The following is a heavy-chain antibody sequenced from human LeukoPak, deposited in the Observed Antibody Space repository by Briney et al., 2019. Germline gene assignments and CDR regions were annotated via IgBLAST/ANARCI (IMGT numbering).Heavy chain of an antibody. J-gene: IGHJ4*02. V-gene: IGHV3-23*01. Sequence: GGSLRLSCAASGFTFSNYDMSWVRQAPGKGLEWVSAISDSGGSTYYADSVKGRFTISRDNSKNTLYLQMNSLRAEDTAVYYCAKKSLVRQMGLYFDYWGQGTLVTVSS. CDR1: GFTFSNYD. CDR3: AKKSLVRQMGLYFDY. D-gene: IGHD5-24*01. CDR2: ISDSGGST.